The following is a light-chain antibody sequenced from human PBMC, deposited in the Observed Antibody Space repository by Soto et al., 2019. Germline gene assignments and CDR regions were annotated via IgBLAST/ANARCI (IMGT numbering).Light chain of an antibody. V-gene: IGKV3-11*01. Sequence: EIVLTQSPATLSLSPGERATLSCRASQSISSYLAWYQQKPDQAPRLLIYDASNRATGIPARFSGSGSGTDFTLTISSLQPEDFAGYYCHQSSTWPFTFGTGTKVDIK. CDR1: QSISSY. J-gene: IGKJ3*01. CDR3: HQSSTWPFT. CDR2: DAS.